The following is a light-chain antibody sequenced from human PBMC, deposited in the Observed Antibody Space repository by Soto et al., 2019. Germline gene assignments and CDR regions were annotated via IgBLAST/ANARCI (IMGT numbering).Light chain of an antibody. CDR2: KAS. CDR1: QSISSW. CDR3: QQYNSYLYT. V-gene: IGKV1-5*03. Sequence: IQMTQSPSTLSASVGYRVTITCRASQSISSWLAWYQQKPGKAPKLLIYKASSLESGVPSRFSGSGSGTEFTLTISSLQPDDFATYYCQQYNSYLYTFGQGTKVDIK. J-gene: IGKJ2*01.